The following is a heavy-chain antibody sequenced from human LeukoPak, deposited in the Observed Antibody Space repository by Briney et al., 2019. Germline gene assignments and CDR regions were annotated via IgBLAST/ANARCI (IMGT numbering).Heavy chain of an antibody. V-gene: IGHV3-30*02. CDR1: TFSFSNYG. CDR2: IQYDGSDK. Sequence: PGGSLRLSCAASTFSFSNYGMHWVRQVPGKGLEWLAFIQYDGSDKYYADSVKGRFTISRDNAKNSLYLQMNSLRAEDTAVYYCARGPVSSSGFFAYWGQGTLVTVSS. J-gene: IGHJ4*02. CDR3: ARGPVSSSGFFAY. D-gene: IGHD6-19*01.